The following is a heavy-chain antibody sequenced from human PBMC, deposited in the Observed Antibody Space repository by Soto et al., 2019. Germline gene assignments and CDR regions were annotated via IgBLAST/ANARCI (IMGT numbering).Heavy chain of an antibody. CDR1: GFTFSDHY. CDR3: ARGVVSTGYFDY. CDR2: SRDKVHSHTT. Sequence: EVQLAESGGGLVQPGGSLRLSCAASGFTFSDHYMDWVRQAPGKGLEWVGRSRDKVHSHTTEYAASVKGRFTISRGDSEHSLYLQMISLKTEDTAVYYCARGVVSTGYFDYWGQGTLVTVSS. J-gene: IGHJ4*02. V-gene: IGHV3-72*01. D-gene: IGHD5-12*01.